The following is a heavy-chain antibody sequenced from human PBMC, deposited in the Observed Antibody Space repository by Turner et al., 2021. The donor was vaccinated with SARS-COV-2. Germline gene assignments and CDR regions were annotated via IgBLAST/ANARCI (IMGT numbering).Heavy chain of an antibody. V-gene: IGHV3-7*03. D-gene: IGHD5-12*01. J-gene: IGHJ6*02. CDR2: IKEDGSEK. CDR1: GFTFSNYW. CDR3: ARSSVDSGYEDDYYYYYGMDV. Sequence: EVQLVESGGGLAQPGGSLRLSCAASGFTFSNYWMSWVRQAPGKGLEWVANIKEDGSEKYYVDSVKGRFTISRDNAKNSLYLQMNSLRAEDTAVYYCARSSVDSGYEDDYYYYYGMDVWGQGTTVTVSS.